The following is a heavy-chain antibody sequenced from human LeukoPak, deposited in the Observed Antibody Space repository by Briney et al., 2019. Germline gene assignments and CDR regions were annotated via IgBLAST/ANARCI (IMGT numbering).Heavy chain of an antibody. Sequence: GWSLRLSCVASGFTFSSYYMNWVRQAPGKGLEWVSSITSSSSYIYYADSVKGRFTISRDNAKNSLWLQMDSLRADDTAVYYCARGPSSGYGTCWFDSWGQRALVTVSS. D-gene: IGHD2-15*01. J-gene: IGHJ5*01. CDR3: ARGPSSGYGTCWFDS. CDR1: GFTFSSYY. CDR2: ITSSSSYI. V-gene: IGHV3-21*06.